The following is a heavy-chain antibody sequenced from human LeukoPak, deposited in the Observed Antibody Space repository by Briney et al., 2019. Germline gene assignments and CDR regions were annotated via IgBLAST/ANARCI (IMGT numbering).Heavy chain of an antibody. J-gene: IGHJ4*02. D-gene: IGHD3-3*01. V-gene: IGHV3-49*03. CDR2: IRSKAYGGTT. CDR1: GFTFGDYA. CDR3: TRDPAGGYYHYYFDY. Sequence: GGSLRLSCTASGFTFGDYAMSWFRQAPGKGLEWVGFIRSKAYGGTTEYAASVKGRFTISRDDSKSIAYPQMNSLKTEDTAVYYCTRDPAGGYYHYYFDYWGQGTLVTVSS.